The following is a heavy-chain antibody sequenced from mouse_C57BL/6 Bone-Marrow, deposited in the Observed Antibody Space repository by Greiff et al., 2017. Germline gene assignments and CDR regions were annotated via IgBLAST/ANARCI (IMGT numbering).Heavy chain of an antibody. J-gene: IGHJ1*03. CDR2: IYPGDGDT. V-gene: IGHV1-82*01. Sequence: QVQLKQSGPELVKPGASVKISCKASGYAFSSSWMNWVKQRPGKGLEWIGRIYPGDGDTNYNGKFKGKATLTADKSSSTAYMQLSSLTSEDSAVYFCASYYYGSSYEGWYFDVWGTGTTVTVSS. CDR3: ASYYYGSSYEGWYFDV. CDR1: GYAFSSSW. D-gene: IGHD1-1*01.